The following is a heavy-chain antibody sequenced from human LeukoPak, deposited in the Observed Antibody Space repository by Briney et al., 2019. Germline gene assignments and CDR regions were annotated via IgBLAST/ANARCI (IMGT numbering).Heavy chain of an antibody. D-gene: IGHD3-10*02. CDR2: ISGSGGST. V-gene: IGHV3-23*01. CDR3: AKFMGGSGDYVSAFYYYALDV. Sequence: PGGSLRLSCAASGFTFSSYAMSWVRQAPGKGLEWVSAISGSGGSTYYADSVKGRFTVSRDNFKSTMYLQMDGLRAEDTATYYCAKFMGGSGDYVSAFYYYALDVWGQGTTVTVSS. CDR1: GFTFSSYA. J-gene: IGHJ6*02.